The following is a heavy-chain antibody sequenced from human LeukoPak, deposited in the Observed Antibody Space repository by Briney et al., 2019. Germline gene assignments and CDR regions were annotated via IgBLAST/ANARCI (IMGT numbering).Heavy chain of an antibody. CDR3: ARVRGGFCSGTNCPGAFDI. CDR2: INTDGNTR. CDR1: GFTFSTSW. D-gene: IGHD2-2*01. Sequence: PPGGSLRLSCATSGFTFSTSWMHWVRQAPGKGLVWVSRINTDGNTRDYADSVKGRFTISRDNAKNTLYLQMNSLRAEDTAVYYCARVRGGFCSGTNCPGAFDIWGQGTMVTVSS. V-gene: IGHV3-74*01. J-gene: IGHJ3*02.